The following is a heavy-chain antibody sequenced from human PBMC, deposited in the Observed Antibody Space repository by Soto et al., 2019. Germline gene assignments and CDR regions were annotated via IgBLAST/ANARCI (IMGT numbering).Heavy chain of an antibody. CDR1: GFAFSGCA. J-gene: IGHJ4*02. D-gene: IGHD2-2*01. Sequence: QCCASAGFAFSGCAIILVRPTPLKGLECVSAISGSGGSTYYADSVKGRFTISRDNSKNTLYLQMNSLRAEDTAVYYCAKDLKGVVVPAAFDYWGQGTLVTVSS. V-gene: IGHV3-23*01. CDR2: ISGSGGST. CDR3: AKDLKGVVVPAAFDY.